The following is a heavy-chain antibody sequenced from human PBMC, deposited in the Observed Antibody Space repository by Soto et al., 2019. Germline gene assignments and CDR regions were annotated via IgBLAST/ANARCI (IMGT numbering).Heavy chain of an antibody. D-gene: IGHD3-3*01. J-gene: IGHJ2*01. V-gene: IGHV1-2*04. CDR2: INIKSGGA. CDR3: ARGGVAGYDFWSAFCFLMLRRPPRSTLFPTRRSYDL. Sequence: GASVKVSSKASGYSSTGYSLRWVRQAPGQGLEWMGWINIKSGGANYAQKFQGWVTMTRDASISTAYMELSRLKSDDTAIYYCARGGVAGYDFWSAFCFLMLRRPPRSTLFPTRRSYDL. CDR1: GYSSTGYS.